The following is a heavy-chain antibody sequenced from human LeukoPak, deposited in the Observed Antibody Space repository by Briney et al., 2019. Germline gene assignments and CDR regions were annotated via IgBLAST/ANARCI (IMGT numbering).Heavy chain of an antibody. CDR2: IIPILGIA. V-gene: IGHV1-69*04. CDR1: GGTFSSYA. CDR3: ASNSGWYSADYYYYGMDV. J-gene: IGHJ6*02. D-gene: IGHD6-19*01. Sequence: ASVKVSCKASGGTFSSYAISGVRQAPGQGLEWMGRIIPILGIANYAQKFQGRVTITADKSTSTAYMELSSLRSEDTALYYCASNSGWYSADYYYYGMDVWGQGTTVTVSS.